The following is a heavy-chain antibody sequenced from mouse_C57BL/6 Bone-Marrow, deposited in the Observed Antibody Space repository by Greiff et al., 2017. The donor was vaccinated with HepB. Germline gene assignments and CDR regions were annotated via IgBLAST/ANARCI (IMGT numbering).Heavy chain of an antibody. V-gene: IGHV6-3*01. J-gene: IGHJ1*03. Sequence: EVQGVESGGGLVQPGGSMKLSCVASGFTFSNYWMNWVRQSPEKGLEWVAQIRLKSDNYATHYAESVKGRFTISRDDSKSSVYLQMNNLRAEDTGIYYCTPRIYYCNYGYFDVWGTGTTVTVSS. CDR2: IRLKSDNYAT. D-gene: IGHD2-1*01. CDR3: TPRIYYCNYGYFDV. CDR1: GFTFSNYW.